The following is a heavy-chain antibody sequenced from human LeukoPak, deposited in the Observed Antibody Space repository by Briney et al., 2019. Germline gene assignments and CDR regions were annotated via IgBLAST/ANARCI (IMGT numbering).Heavy chain of an antibody. CDR1: GGSISSSSYY. V-gene: IGHV4-39*07. CDR3: ANTPGGGLDY. D-gene: IGHD2-15*01. CDR2: IYYSGST. Sequence: SETLSLTCTVSGGSISSSSYYWGWIRQPPGKGLEWIGSIYYSGSTYYNPSLKSRVTISVDTSKNQFSLKLSSVTAADTAVYYCANTPGGGLDYWGQGTLVTVSS. J-gene: IGHJ4*02.